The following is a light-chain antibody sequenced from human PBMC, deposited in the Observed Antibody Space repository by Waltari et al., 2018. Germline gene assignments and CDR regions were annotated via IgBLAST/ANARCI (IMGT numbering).Light chain of an antibody. CDR2: KVS. V-gene: IGKV2-30*01. CDR1: QSLVSSDGNNY. CDR3: MQGIHRPWT. J-gene: IGKJ1*01. Sequence: DVVMTQSPLFLHVTLGQQASISCRSSQSLVSSDGNNYFNWFQQRPGQTPRRLVYKVSNRDSGVPDRFIGSGSGTDFTLRISGVEAEDVGVYYCMQGIHRPWTFGQGTKVEIK.